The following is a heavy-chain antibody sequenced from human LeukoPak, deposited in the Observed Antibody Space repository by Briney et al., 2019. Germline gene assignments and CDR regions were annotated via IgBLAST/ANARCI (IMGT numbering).Heavy chain of an antibody. D-gene: IGHD3-10*01. CDR2: IYTSGST. V-gene: IGHV4-39*07. Sequence: PSETLSLTCTVSGVSISSSNSYWGWIRQPPGKGLEWIGSIYTSGSTNYNPSLKSRVTISVDTSKNQFSLKLSSVTAADTAVYYCARNRTLWFGAYNWFDPWGQGTLVTVSS. CDR3: ARNRTLWFGAYNWFDP. CDR1: GVSISSSNSY. J-gene: IGHJ5*02.